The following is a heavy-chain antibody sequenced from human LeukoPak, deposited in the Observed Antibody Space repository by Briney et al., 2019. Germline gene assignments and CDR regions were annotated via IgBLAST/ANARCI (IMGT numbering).Heavy chain of an antibody. V-gene: IGHV4-59*12. Sequence: SETLSLTCTVSGGSISSYYWSWIRQPPGKGLEWIGYIYYSGSTNYNPSLKSRVTISVDTSKNQFSLKLSSVTAADTAVYYCARVIGSGSPRYGMDVWGQGTTVTVSS. CDR2: IYYSGST. CDR1: GGSISSYY. CDR3: ARVIGSGSPRYGMDV. D-gene: IGHD3-10*01. J-gene: IGHJ6*02.